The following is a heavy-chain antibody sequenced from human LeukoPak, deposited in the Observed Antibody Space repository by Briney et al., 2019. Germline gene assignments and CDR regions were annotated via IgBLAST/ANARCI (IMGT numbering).Heavy chain of an antibody. CDR1: GFTFSSYA. Sequence: GSLRLSCAASGFTFSSYAMSWVRQAPGKGLEWVSAISGSGGSTYYADSVKGRFTISRDNSKNTLYLQMNSLRAEDTAVYYCAKDSRGGHYYDSSGIFDYWGQGTLVTVSS. J-gene: IGHJ4*02. D-gene: IGHD3-22*01. CDR2: ISGSGGST. V-gene: IGHV3-23*01. CDR3: AKDSRGGHYYDSSGIFDY.